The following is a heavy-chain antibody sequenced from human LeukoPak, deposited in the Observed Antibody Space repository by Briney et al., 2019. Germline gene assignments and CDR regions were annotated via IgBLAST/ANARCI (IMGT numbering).Heavy chain of an antibody. CDR3: AGGIFGVVINAFHI. J-gene: IGHJ3*02. Sequence: SETLSLTCSVSGGSISSYHWSWIRQPPGKGLEWIGDTYNSGSTNYNPSLKSRVTISVDTSKNQFSLKLTSVTAADTAVYYCAGGIFGVVINAFHIWGQGTMVTVSS. CDR1: GGSISSYH. D-gene: IGHD3-3*01. V-gene: IGHV4-59*01. CDR2: TYNSGST.